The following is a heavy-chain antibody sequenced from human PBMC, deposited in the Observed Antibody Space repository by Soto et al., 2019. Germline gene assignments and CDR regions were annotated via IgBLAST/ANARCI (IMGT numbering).Heavy chain of an antibody. CDR1: GFDFAEFA. CDR2: IRSYPYRMTT. CDR3: TRALARIWLASAH. V-gene: IGHV3-49*04. D-gene: IGHD6-19*01. Sequence: GGSLRLSCSASGFDFAEFAMSWVRQAPGSGLEWVGFIRSYPYRMTTDYAASVRGRFTVSRDNSNSTLFLQMNSLRAEDTAVYYCTRALARIWLASAHWGQGARVTVSS. J-gene: IGHJ4*02.